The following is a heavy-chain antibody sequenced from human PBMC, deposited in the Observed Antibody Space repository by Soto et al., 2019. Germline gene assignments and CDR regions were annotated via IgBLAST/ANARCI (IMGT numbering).Heavy chain of an antibody. CDR3: ARGLKFTTPLVRGVNPYYYYYMDV. V-gene: IGHV1-8*01. J-gene: IGHJ6*03. CDR1: GYTFSSYD. Sequence: QVQLVQSGAEVKKPGASVKVSCKASGYTFSSYDINWVRQATGQGLEWMGWMNPNSGDTNYPQKFQGRVTMTRNTSIATAYMELSSLRSEDTAVYYCARGLKFTTPLVRGVNPYYYYYMDVWGEGTTVTVYS. D-gene: IGHD3-10*01. CDR2: MNPNSGDT.